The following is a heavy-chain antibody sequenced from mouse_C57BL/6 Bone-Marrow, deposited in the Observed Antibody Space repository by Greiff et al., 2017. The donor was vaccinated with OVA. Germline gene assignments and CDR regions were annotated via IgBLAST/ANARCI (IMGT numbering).Heavy chain of an antibody. CDR3: ARGTVPDY. J-gene: IGHJ2*01. D-gene: IGHD1-1*01. CDR1: GYTFTSYW. Sequence: QVQLQQPGAELVKPGASVKLSCKASGYTFTSYWMQWVKQRPGQGLEWIGEIDPSDSYTNYNQKFKGKATLPVETASSLAYMQLSSLTSEDSAVYYCARGTVPDYWGQGTTRTVSS. CDR2: IDPSDSYT. V-gene: IGHV1-50*01.